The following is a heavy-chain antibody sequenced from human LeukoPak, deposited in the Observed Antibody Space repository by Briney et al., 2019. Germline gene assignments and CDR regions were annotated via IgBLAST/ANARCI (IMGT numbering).Heavy chain of an antibody. V-gene: IGHV3-23*01. J-gene: IGHJ4*02. CDR3: AKDVYGDYGGLDY. CDR1: GYPFSTYA. Sequence: GGSLRLSCAASGYPFSTYAMSWVRQAPGKGLEWVSSIRGSDGSTYYADSVKGRFAISRDNSKNTLYLQMNSLRAEDTAVYYCAKDVYGDYGGLDYWGQGTLVTVSS. CDR2: IRGSDGST. D-gene: IGHD4-17*01.